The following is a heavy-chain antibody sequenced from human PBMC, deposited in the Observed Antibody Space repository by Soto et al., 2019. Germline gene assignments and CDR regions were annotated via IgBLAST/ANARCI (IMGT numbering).Heavy chain of an antibody. J-gene: IGHJ6*03. Sequence: ASVKVSCKASGYTFTGYYMHWVRQAPGQGLEWMGWINPNSGGTNYAQKFQGWVTMTRDTSISTAYMELSRLRSDDTAVYYCAREGVDTAMALTGYYYYYMDVWGKGTTVTVYS. D-gene: IGHD5-18*01. CDR1: GYTFTGYY. CDR2: INPNSGGT. CDR3: AREGVDTAMALTGYYYYYMDV. V-gene: IGHV1-2*04.